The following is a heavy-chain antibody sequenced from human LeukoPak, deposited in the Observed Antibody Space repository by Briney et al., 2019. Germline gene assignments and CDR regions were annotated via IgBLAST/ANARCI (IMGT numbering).Heavy chain of an antibody. CDR3: AKGDYYDSSGYYYWSRYFDY. Sequence: GRSLRLSCAASGFTFSSYGMHWVRQAPGKGLEWVAVISYDGSNKYYADSVKGRFTISRDNSKNTLYLQMNSLRAEDTAVYYCAKGDYYDSSGYYYWSRYFDYWCQGTLVTVSS. CDR2: ISYDGSNK. V-gene: IGHV3-30*18. D-gene: IGHD3-22*01. CDR1: GFTFSSYG. J-gene: IGHJ4*02.